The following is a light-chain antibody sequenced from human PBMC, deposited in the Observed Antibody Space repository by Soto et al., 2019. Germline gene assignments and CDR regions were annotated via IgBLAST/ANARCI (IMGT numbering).Light chain of an antibody. Sequence: DIQMTQSPSSLSASVGDRVTITCRASQSISNYLNWYQQKLGKAPKLLIYVASTLQSGVPSRFGGSGSGTDFTLTITSLQPEDFATYYCQQSYDTPYTFGRGTKLEIK. J-gene: IGKJ2*01. CDR1: QSISNY. CDR3: QQSYDTPYT. CDR2: VAS. V-gene: IGKV1-39*01.